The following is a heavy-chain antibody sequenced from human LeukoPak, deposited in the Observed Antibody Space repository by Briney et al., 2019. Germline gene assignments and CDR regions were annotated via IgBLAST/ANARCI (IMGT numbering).Heavy chain of an antibody. CDR2: IYYRGTA. CDR1: GGSLSDSC. J-gene: IGHJ4*02. CDR3: ARGSGSRPFDY. Sequence: ASETLSLTCTVSGGSLSDSCWTWIRQPPGKGLEWIGCIYYRGTAYYNPSLRSRVTISVDTSKNQFSLKVTSVTAADTAVFYCARGSGSRPFDYWGQGTLVTVSS. D-gene: IGHD1-26*01. V-gene: IGHV4-59*01.